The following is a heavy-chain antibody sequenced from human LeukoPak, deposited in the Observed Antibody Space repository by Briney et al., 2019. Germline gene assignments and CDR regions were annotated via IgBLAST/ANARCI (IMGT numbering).Heavy chain of an antibody. Sequence: GGSLRLSCAASGFTFSSYAMSWVRQAPGKGLEWVSGISWNSGSIGYADSVKGRFTISRDNAKNSLYLQMNSLRAEDTALYYCAKDMVKLELRALDYWGQGTLVTVSS. V-gene: IGHV3-9*01. CDR3: AKDMVKLELRALDY. CDR2: ISWNSGSI. CDR1: GFTFSSYA. J-gene: IGHJ4*02. D-gene: IGHD1-7*01.